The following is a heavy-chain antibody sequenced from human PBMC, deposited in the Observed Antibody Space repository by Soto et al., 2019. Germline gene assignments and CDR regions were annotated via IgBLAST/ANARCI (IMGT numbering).Heavy chain of an antibody. CDR3: ARDRWSDDALDV. V-gene: IGHV3-7*01. CDR2: IKEDGSEK. D-gene: IGHD3-3*01. Sequence: EVQLVESGGGLVHPGGSLRLSCAASGFTFSSYLMTWVRQAPGKGLEWVANIKEDGSEKYYVDSVKGRFTISRDNAKNSLYLQMNSLRAEDTAVYYCARDRWSDDALDVWGQGTMVTVSS. J-gene: IGHJ3*01. CDR1: GFTFSSYL.